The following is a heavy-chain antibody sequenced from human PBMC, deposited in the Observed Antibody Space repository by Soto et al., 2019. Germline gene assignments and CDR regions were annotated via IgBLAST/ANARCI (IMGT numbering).Heavy chain of an antibody. J-gene: IGHJ6*02. CDR2: IGTAGDT. Sequence: GGSLRLSCAASGFTFSSYDMHWVRQATGKGLEWVSAIGTAGDTYYPGSVKDRFTISREKAKNSLYLQMNSLRAGDTAVYYCARSRGLLWFGELLPDNYYYGMDVWGQGTTGAVAS. CDR1: GFTFSSYD. D-gene: IGHD3-10*01. V-gene: IGHV3-13*01. CDR3: ARSRGLLWFGELLPDNYYYGMDV.